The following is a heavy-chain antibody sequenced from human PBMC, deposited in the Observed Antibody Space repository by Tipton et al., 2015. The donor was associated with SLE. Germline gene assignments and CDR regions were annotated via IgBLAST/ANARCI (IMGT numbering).Heavy chain of an antibody. J-gene: IGHJ3*02. CDR1: GFTFFTYA. D-gene: IGHD4-11*01. CDR2: ISYDGSNK. CDR3: ARETTSGAFDI. V-gene: IGHV3-30*04. Sequence: SLRLSCAASGFTFFTYAMHWVRQAPGKGLEWVAVISYDGSNKYYADSVKGRFTISRDNAKNALYLQMSSLTAEDTAMYFCARETTSGAFDIWGQGTLVTVSS.